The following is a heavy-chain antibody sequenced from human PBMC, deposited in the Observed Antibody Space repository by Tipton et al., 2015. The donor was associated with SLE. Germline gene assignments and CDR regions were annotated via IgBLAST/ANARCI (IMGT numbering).Heavy chain of an antibody. J-gene: IGHJ6*04. D-gene: IGHD4-17*01. CDR2: IYTSGST. CDR3: ARSGCTVTYGMDA. CDR1: GGSISSGSYY. V-gene: IGHV4-61*09. Sequence: TLSLTCTVSGGSISSGSYYWSWIRQPAGKGLEWIGYIYTSGSTNYNPSLKSRVTISVDTSKNQFSLKLSSVTAADTAVYYCARSGCTVTYGMDAWGKGTTVTVSS.